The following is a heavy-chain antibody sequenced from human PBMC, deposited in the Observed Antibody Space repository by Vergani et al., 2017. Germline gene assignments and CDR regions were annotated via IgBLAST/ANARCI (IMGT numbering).Heavy chain of an antibody. J-gene: IGHJ4*02. Sequence: VQLVESGGGLIQPGGSLRLSCAASGFTVSSNYMSWVRQAPGKGLEWVAVISYDGSNKYYADSVKGRFTISRDNSKNTLYLQMNSLRAEDTAVYYCATTGDGSGSFDYWGQGTLVTVSS. CDR2: ISYDGSNK. CDR1: GFTVSSNY. D-gene: IGHD3-10*01. V-gene: IGHV3-30*03. CDR3: ATTGDGSGSFDY.